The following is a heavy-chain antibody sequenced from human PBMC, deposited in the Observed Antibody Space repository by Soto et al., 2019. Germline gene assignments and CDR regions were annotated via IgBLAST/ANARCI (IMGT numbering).Heavy chain of an antibody. V-gene: IGHV3-15*07. CDR2: IKSKTDGGTT. D-gene: IGHD2-15*01. CDR1: GFTFSNAW. CDR3: TTLSDIVVVVAATPRFS. Sequence: GGSLRLSCAASGFTFSNAWMNWVRQAPGKGLEWVGRIKSKTDGGTTDYAAPVKGRFTISRDDSKNKLYLQMNSLKTEDTAVYYCTTLSDIVVVVAATPRFSWGQGTLVTVSS. J-gene: IGHJ5*02.